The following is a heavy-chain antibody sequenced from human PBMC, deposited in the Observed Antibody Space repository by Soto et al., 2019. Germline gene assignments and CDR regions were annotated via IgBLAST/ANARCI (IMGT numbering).Heavy chain of an antibody. CDR1: GGTFSSYA. Sequence: QVQLVQSGAEVKKPGSSVKVSCKASGGTFSSYAISWVRQAPGQGLEWMGGIIPIFGTANYAQKFQGRVTITADESTSTAYMELSSLRSEDTAVYYYARLQYYYDSSGPLYGMDVWGQGTTVTVSS. CDR2: IIPIFGTA. V-gene: IGHV1-69*01. CDR3: ARLQYYYDSSGPLYGMDV. J-gene: IGHJ6*02. D-gene: IGHD3-22*01.